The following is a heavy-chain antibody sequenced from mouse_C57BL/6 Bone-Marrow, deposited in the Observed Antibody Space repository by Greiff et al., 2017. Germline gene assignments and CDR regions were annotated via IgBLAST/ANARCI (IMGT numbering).Heavy chain of an antibody. CDR1: GYAFSSYW. V-gene: IGHV1-82*01. Sequence: QVQLKESGPGLVKPGASVKISCTASGYAFSSYWMNWVKQRPGKGLEWIGRICHGDGDNTTNGRFKGKGPLTADKTSSTSYMQLSSLTSEDSAVYVCARERTDWDEFAYWGQGTLVTVSA. CDR3: ARERTDWDEFAY. D-gene: IGHD4-1*01. CDR2: ICHGDGDN. J-gene: IGHJ3*01.